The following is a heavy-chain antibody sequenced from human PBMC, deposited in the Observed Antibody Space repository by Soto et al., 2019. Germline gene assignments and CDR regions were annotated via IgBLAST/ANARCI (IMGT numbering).Heavy chain of an antibody. CDR1: GFSFRTYA. V-gene: IGHV3-23*01. D-gene: IGHD6-19*01. CDR2: MSNSGDNR. Sequence: GGSLRLSCAASGFSFRTYAMGWVRRAPGKGLEWVSVMSNSGDNRYYADSVKGRFTISRDNSQNTLYLQMSSLRAEDTAISYRATDAASTSGWYYFDHWRQGTLVTVSS. CDR3: ATDAASTSGWYYFDH. J-gene: IGHJ4*02.